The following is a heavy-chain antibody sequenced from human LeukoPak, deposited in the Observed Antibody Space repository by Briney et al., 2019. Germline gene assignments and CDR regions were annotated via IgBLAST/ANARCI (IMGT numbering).Heavy chain of an antibody. D-gene: IGHD6-13*01. V-gene: IGHV4-39*01. CDR3: ARRNGHSWDVGNWFDP. Sequence: SETLSLTCSLSGASIISSSYYWAWIRQPPGMGLEWIGSIYYSGITYYNPSLKSRATVSVDTSQNQFSLHLISVTAADTAVYYCARRNGHSWDVGNWFDPWGQGTLVTVSS. CDR1: GASIISSSYY. J-gene: IGHJ5*02. CDR2: IYYSGIT.